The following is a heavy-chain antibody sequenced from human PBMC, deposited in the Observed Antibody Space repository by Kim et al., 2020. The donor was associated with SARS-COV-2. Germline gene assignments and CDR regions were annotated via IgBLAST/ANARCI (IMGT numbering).Heavy chain of an antibody. Sequence: GGSLRLSCAVSGLTFSNSAMSWVRQAPGKGLDWVSTISGHAVATYYSHYVRGRFTISRDNSKDTLFLQMDSLRAEDTAVYYCVVHTCSSGSCLTYAYFAHWGQGALVTVSS. D-gene: IGHD2-15*01. V-gene: IGHV3-23*01. CDR2: ISGHAVAT. CDR3: VVHTCSSGSCLTYAYFAH. CDR1: GLTFSNSA. J-gene: IGHJ4*02.